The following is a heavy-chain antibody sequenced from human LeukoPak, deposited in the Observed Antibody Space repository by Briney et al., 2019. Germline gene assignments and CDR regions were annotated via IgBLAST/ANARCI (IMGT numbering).Heavy chain of an antibody. CDR1: GYSISSGYY. CDR2: IYHSGST. J-gene: IGHJ3*02. D-gene: IGHD3-22*01. V-gene: IGHV4-38-2*02. Sequence: SETLSLTCTVSGYSISSGYYWGWIRQPPGKGLEWIGSIYHSGSTYYNPSLKSRVTISVDTSKNQFSLKLSSVTAADTAVYYCARVLGITMIVVVPDAFDIWGQGTMVTVSS. CDR3: ARVLGITMIVVVPDAFDI.